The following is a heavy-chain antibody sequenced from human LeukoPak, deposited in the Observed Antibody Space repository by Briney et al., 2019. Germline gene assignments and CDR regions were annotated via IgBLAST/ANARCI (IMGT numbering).Heavy chain of an antibody. J-gene: IGHJ4*02. D-gene: IGHD6-19*01. CDR3: AKDKSIAVAGTNDYFDY. CDR1: GFTFSRYS. Sequence: GGSLRLSCAASGFTFSRYSMYWVRQAPGKGLEWVAVISYDGSNKYYADSVKGRFTISRDNSKNTLFMQMNSLRAEDTAVYYCAKDKSIAVAGTNDYFDYWGQGTLVTVSS. CDR2: ISYDGSNK. V-gene: IGHV3-30*18.